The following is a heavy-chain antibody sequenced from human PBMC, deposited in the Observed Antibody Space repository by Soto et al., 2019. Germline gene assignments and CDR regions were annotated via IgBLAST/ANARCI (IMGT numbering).Heavy chain of an antibody. CDR2: IYHSGST. CDR1: GGSIRSSSYY. D-gene: IGHD6-19*01. V-gene: IGHV4-39*07. J-gene: IGHJ4*02. Sequence: SETLSLTCTVSGGSIRSSSYYWGWIRQPPGKGLEWIGYIYHSGSTYYNPSLKSRVTISVDRSKNQFSLKLSSVTAADTAVYYCARAGDSSGPVALGYWGQGTLVTVS. CDR3: ARAGDSSGPVALGY.